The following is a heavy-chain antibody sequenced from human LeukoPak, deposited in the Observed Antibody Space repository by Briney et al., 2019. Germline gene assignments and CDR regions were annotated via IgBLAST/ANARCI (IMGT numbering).Heavy chain of an antibody. CDR1: DDSTRSSSYY. Sequence: PSETLSLTCTVSDDSTRSSSYYWSWIRQPPGKGLEWIGEINHSGSTNYNPSLKSRVTISVDTSKNQFSLKLSSVTAADTAVYYCARGMLPYYYYGMDVWGQGTTVTVSS. CDR3: ARGMLPYYYYGMDV. J-gene: IGHJ6*02. V-gene: IGHV4-39*07. CDR2: INHSGST. D-gene: IGHD2-2*01.